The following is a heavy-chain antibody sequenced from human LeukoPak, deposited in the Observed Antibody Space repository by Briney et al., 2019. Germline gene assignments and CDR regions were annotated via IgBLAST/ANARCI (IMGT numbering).Heavy chain of an antibody. CDR2: IHYSGST. CDR3: ARYIVSYPHDAFDI. CDR1: GGSFSGYY. V-gene: IGHV4-34*01. Sequence: SETLSLTCAVYGGSFSGYYWSWIRQSPGKGLEWIGSIHYSGSTYYNPSLQSRVTISIDTSKKQFSLKLSSVTAADTAFYYCARYIVSYPHDAFDIWGQGTMVTVSS. J-gene: IGHJ3*02. D-gene: IGHD1-26*01.